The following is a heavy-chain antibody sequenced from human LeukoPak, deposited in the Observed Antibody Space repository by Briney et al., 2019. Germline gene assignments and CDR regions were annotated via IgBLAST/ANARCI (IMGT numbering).Heavy chain of an antibody. CDR3: ARERWLVRQAYYYYMDV. CDR2: IRYDGSNK. Sequence: PGGSLRLSCAASGFTFSSYGMHWVRQAPGKGLEWVAFIRYDGSNKYYADSVKGRFTISRDNSKNTLYLQMNSLRAEDTAVYYCARERWLVRQAYYYYMDVWGKGTTVTVSS. V-gene: IGHV3-30*02. CDR1: GFTFSSYG. D-gene: IGHD6-19*01. J-gene: IGHJ6*03.